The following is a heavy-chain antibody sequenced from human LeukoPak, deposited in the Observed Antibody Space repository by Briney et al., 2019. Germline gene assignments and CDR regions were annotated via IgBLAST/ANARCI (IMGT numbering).Heavy chain of an antibody. J-gene: IGHJ3*02. CDR2: IYYSGST. Sequence: SETLSLTCTVSGGSISSYYWGWIRQPPGKGLEWIGSIYYSGSTYYNPSLKSRVTISVDTSKNQFSLKLTSVTAADTAVYYCARDGGRTSSDAVEIWGQGTMVTVSS. CDR3: ARDGGRTSSDAVEI. D-gene: IGHD2-2*01. CDR1: GGSISSYY. V-gene: IGHV4-39*07.